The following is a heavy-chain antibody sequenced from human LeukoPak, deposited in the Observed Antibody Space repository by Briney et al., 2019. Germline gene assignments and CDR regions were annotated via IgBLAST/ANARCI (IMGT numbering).Heavy chain of an antibody. CDR2: IYYSGST. CDR3: ARLTMVRGVAAYFDY. CDR1: GGSISSSSYY. V-gene: IGHV4-39*07. Sequence: SETLSLTCTVSGGSISSSSYYWGWIRQPPGKGLEWIGSIYYSGSTYYNPSLKSRVTISVDTSKNQFSLKLSSVTAADTAVYYCARLTMVRGVAAYFDYWGQGTLVTASS. D-gene: IGHD3-10*01. J-gene: IGHJ4*02.